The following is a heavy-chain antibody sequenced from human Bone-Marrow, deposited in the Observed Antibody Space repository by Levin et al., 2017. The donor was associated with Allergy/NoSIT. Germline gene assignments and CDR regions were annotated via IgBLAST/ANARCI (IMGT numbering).Heavy chain of an antibody. CDR1: GYTFTGYY. CDR2: INPNTGGT. Sequence: PGGSLRLSCKASGYTFTGYYLHWVRQAPGQGLEWMGWINPNTGGTNYAQKFQGRATMTRDTSMNTASMELTRLRSDDTAVYYCARERGRRGYGGHPFDSWGQGSLVTVSS. J-gene: IGHJ4*02. V-gene: IGHV1-2*02. CDR3: ARERGRRGYGGHPFDS. D-gene: IGHD4-23*01.